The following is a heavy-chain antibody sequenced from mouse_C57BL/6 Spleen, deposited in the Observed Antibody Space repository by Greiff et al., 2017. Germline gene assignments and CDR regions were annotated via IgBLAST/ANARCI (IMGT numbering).Heavy chain of an antibody. CDR3: ALLYGSIYWYFDV. CDR2: INPGSGGT. V-gene: IGHV1-54*01. CDR1: GYAFTNYL. D-gene: IGHD1-1*01. Sequence: QVQLQQSGAELVRPGTSVKVSCKASGYAFTNYLIEWVKQRPGQGLEWIGVINPGSGGTNYNEKFKGKATLTADKSSSTAYMQLSSLTSEDSAVYFCALLYGSIYWYFDVWGTGTTVTVSS. J-gene: IGHJ1*03.